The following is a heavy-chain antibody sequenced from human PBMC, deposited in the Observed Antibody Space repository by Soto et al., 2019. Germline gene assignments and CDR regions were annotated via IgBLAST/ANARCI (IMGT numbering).Heavy chain of an antibody. CDR1: GGTFSRFA. J-gene: IGHJ3*02. CDR3: ARPRGHTSGVFES. D-gene: IGHD5-18*01. V-gene: IGHV1-69*06. CDR2: IIPVFGTA. Sequence: SVKVSCKSSGGTFSRFAINWVRQAPGQGPEWLGGIIPVFGTASYAQRFQGRITITADKSTNIAYMELTAADSAVYFCARPRGHTSGVFESWGQGTTVTVSS.